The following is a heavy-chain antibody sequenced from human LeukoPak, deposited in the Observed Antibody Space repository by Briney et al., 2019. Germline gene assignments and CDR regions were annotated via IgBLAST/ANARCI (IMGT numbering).Heavy chain of an antibody. CDR1: GITFSSHS. V-gene: IGHV3-23*01. CDR3: AAKSPGHFPFDY. D-gene: IGHD3-3*02. J-gene: IGHJ4*02. CDR2: ISGSDGNK. Sequence: PGGSLRLSCVVSGITFSSHSIHWVRQAPEKGLEWVSAISGSDGNKFYADSVKGRFTISRDISKNTVFLQMSSLRAGDTAVYYCAAKSPGHFPFDYWGQGTPVTVSS.